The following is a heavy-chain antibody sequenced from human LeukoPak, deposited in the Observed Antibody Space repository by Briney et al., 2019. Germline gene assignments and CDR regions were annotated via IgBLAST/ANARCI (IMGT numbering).Heavy chain of an antibody. CDR3: AKASGGGYSYGLIDY. CDR2: ISGSGGST. CDR1: GFTFSSYA. Sequence: GGSLRLSCAASGFTFSSYAMSWVRQAPGKGLEWVSAISGSGGSTYYADSVKGRFTISRGNSKNTLYLQMNSLRAEDTAVYYCAKASGGGYSYGLIDYWGQGTLVTVSS. V-gene: IGHV3-23*01. D-gene: IGHD5-18*01. J-gene: IGHJ4*02.